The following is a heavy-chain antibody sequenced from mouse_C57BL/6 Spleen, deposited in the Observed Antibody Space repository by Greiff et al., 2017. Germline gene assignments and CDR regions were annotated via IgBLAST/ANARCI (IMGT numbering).Heavy chain of an antibody. CDR1: GYTFTDYN. V-gene: IGHV1-18*01. J-gene: IGHJ3*01. D-gene: IGHD1-1*01. CDR2: INPNNGGT. CDR3: ARAYYYGSSYLFAY. Sequence: EVQLQQSGPELVKPGASVKIPCKASGYTFTDYNMDWVKQSHGKSLEWIGDINPNNGGTIYNQKFKGKATLTVDKSSSTAYMELRSLTSEDTAVYYCARAYYYGSSYLFAYWGQGTLVTVSA.